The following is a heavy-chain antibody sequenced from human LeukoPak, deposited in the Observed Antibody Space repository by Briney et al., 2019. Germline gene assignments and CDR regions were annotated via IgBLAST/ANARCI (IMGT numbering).Heavy chain of an antibody. V-gene: IGHV1-2*02. J-gene: IGHJ4*02. CDR3: ARPPRGGAGSPDDY. CDR1: GYTFTGYY. D-gene: IGHD3-16*01. Sequence: ASVKVSCKASGYTFTGYYMHWVRQAPGQGLEWMGWINPNSGGTNYAQKFQGRVTMTRDPSISTAYMELSRLRSDDTAVYYCARPPRGGAGSPDDYWGEGTLVTVSS. CDR2: INPNSGGT.